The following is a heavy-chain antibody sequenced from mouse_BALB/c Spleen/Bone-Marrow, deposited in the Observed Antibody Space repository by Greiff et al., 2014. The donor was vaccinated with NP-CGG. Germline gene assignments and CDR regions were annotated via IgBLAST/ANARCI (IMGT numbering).Heavy chain of an antibody. CDR1: GYTFTSYW. J-gene: IGHJ2*01. CDR3: ARGDPFDY. Sequence: QVQLQQSGAELARPGASVKLSCKASGYTFTSYWMQWVKQRPGQGLEWIRAIYPGDGDTRYTQKFKGKATLTADKSSSTAYMQLSSLASEDSAVYYCARGDPFDYWGQGTTLTVSS. V-gene: IGHV1-87*01. CDR2: IYPGDGDT.